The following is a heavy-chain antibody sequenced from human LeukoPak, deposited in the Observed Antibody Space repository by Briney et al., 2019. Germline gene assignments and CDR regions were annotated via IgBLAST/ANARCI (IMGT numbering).Heavy chain of an antibody. V-gene: IGHV1-69*01. J-gene: IGHJ4*02. CDR3: RTNGSGRYHLKYFDY. CDR1: GGTFSSYA. CDR2: IIPIFGTA. Sequence: GASVKVSFKASGGTFSSYAISWVRQAPGQGLEWMGGIIPIFGTANYAQKLQGRVTITADESTSTAYMELSSLRSEDTAVYYCRTNGSGRYHLKYFDYWGQGTLVTVSA. D-gene: IGHD3-10*01.